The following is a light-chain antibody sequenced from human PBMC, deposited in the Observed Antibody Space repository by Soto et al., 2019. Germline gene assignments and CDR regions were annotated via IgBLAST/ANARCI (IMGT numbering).Light chain of an antibody. J-gene: IGLJ2*01. CDR1: SSDIGGYSY. CDR2: DVS. V-gene: IGLV2-14*03. Sequence: QSVLTQPASVSGSPGQSITISCTGSSSDIGGYSYVSWYQQYPGKAPKLIIYDVSNRPSGLSNRFSGSKSGNTASLTISGLQTEDEAHYYCSSYTSDSSLIFGGGTKLTVL. CDR3: SSYTSDSSLI.